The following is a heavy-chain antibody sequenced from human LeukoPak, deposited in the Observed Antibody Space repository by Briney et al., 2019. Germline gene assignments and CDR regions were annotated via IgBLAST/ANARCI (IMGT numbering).Heavy chain of an antibody. CDR2: ISYDGSNK. CDR1: GFTFSSYS. Sequence: GGSLRLSCAVSGFTFSSYSMNWVRQAPGKGLEWVAVISYDGSNKYYADSVKGRFTISRDNSKNTLYLQMNSLRAEDTAVYYCARVSGYWGQGTLVTVSS. D-gene: IGHD6-25*01. J-gene: IGHJ4*02. V-gene: IGHV3-30*03. CDR3: ARVSGY.